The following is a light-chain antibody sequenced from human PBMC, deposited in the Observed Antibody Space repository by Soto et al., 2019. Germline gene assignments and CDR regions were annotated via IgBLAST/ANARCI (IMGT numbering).Light chain of an antibody. CDR3: SSYTGSSTRYV. Sequence: QSVLTQPASVSGSPGRSITISCTGTSNDVGGYDYVSWYQHHPGKAPKLMIYEVSDRPSGVSNRFSGSKSGNTASLTISGLQAEDEADYYCSSYTGSSTRYVFGTGTKLTVL. CDR2: EVS. V-gene: IGLV2-14*01. CDR1: SNDVGGYDY. J-gene: IGLJ1*01.